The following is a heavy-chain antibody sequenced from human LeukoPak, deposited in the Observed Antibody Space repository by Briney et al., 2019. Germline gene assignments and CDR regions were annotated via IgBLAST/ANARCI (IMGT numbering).Heavy chain of an antibody. CDR1: GYTFTSYG. CDR2: ISAYNGNT. V-gene: IGHV1-18*01. D-gene: IGHD6-19*01. Sequence: GASVEVSCKASGYTFTSYGISWVRQAPGQGLEWMGWISAYNGNTNYAQKLQGRVTMTTDTSTSTAYMELRSLRSDDTAVYYCARSIIAVAGTGYFDYWGQGTLVTVSS. CDR3: ARSIIAVAGTGYFDY. J-gene: IGHJ4*02.